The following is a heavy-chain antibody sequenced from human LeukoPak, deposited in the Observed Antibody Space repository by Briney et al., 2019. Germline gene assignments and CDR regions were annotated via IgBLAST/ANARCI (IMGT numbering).Heavy chain of an antibody. CDR1: GGSISSYY. V-gene: IGHV4-59*08. CDR3: ARRSSSSSFWYFDL. D-gene: IGHD6-6*01. CDR2: ISYTGTT. Sequence: SEILSLTCTVSGGSISSYYWSWIRQPPGKGLEWIGYISYTGTTNYNPSLKSRVTISVDTSKNQCSLKLTSVTAADTAVYYCARRSSSSSFWYFDLWGRGALVTVSS. J-gene: IGHJ2*01.